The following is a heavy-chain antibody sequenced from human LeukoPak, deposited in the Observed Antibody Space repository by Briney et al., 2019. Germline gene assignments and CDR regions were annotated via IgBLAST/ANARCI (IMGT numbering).Heavy chain of an antibody. CDR3: ARATMIVVVNWFDP. CDR2: INHSGST. CDR1: GGSFSGYY. V-gene: IGHV4-34*01. Sequence: SETLSLTCAVYGGSFSGYYWSWIRQPPGKGLEWIGEINHSGSTNYNPSLKSRVTISVDTSKNQFSLKLSSVTAADTAVYYCARATMIVVVNWFDPWGQGTLVTVSS. D-gene: IGHD3-22*01. J-gene: IGHJ5*02.